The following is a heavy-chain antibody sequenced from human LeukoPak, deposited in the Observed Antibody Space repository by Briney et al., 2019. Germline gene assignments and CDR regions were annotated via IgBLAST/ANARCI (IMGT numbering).Heavy chain of an antibody. CDR2: IYSGGST. CDR1: GFTVSSNY. V-gene: IGHV3-66*01. CDR3: ARIIPPARGFDY. D-gene: IGHD2-21*01. J-gene: IGHJ4*02. Sequence: GGSLRLSCAASGFTVSSNYMSWVRQAPGKGLEWVSVIYSGGSTYYADSVKGRFTISRDNAKNSLYLQMNSLRAEDTAVYYCARIIPPARGFDYWGQGTLVTVSS.